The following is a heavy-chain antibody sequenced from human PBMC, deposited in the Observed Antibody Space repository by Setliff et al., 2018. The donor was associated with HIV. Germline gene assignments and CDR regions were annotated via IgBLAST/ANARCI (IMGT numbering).Heavy chain of an antibody. CDR2: IYRSGST. D-gene: IGHD2-21*02. V-gene: IGHV4-38-2*01. Sequence: SETLSLTCGISDYSITSGYYWGWIRQPPGKGLEWIGSIYRSGSTYDNPSLKSRVTISFDTSKNQFSLILTSVTAADTAVYYCATQGLTVPIPGGYFQHWGPGILVTVAS. J-gene: IGHJ1*01. CDR1: DYSITSGYY. CDR3: ATQGLTVPIPGGYFQH.